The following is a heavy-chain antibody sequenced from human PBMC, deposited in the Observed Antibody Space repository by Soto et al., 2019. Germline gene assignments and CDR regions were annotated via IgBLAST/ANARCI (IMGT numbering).Heavy chain of an antibody. D-gene: IGHD6-19*01. CDR3: ARDPSNTSGNRIWFDP. V-gene: IGHV1-24*01. CDR2: FDPEDGET. J-gene: IGHJ5*02. CDR1: GYSLTELA. Sequence: SVEVSSKVWGYSLTELAMDWLRQTHGKGLEWMAAFDPEDGETIYAQKFQGRVTMATDASSSTAYMELKSLSSDDTAVYFCARDPSNTSGNRIWFDPWCQGTQVTVSS.